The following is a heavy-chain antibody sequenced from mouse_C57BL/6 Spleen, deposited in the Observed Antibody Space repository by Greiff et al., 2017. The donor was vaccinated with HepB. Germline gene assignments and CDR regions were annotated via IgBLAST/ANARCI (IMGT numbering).Heavy chain of an antibody. V-gene: IGHV1-55*01. CDR1: GYTFTSYW. D-gene: IGHD2-5*01. Sequence: VQLQQPGAELVKPGASVKMSCKASGYTFTSYWITWVKQRPGQGLEWIGDIYPGSGSTNYNEKFKSKATLTVDTSSSTAYMQLSSLTSEDSAVYYCAREKAYYSNSFDYWGQGTTLTVSS. CDR3: AREKAYYSNSFDY. J-gene: IGHJ2*01. CDR2: IYPGSGST.